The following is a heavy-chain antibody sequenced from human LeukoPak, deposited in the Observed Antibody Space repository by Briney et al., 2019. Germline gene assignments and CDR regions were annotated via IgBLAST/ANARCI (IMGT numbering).Heavy chain of an antibody. J-gene: IGHJ5*02. Sequence: GGSLRLSCAASGFTFSSYAMHWVRQAPGKGLEWVAVISYDGSNKYYADSVKGRFTISRDNSKSTLYLQMNSLRAEDTAVYSCARGGYCSSTSCYSLPFDPWGQGTLVTVSS. CDR3: ARGGYCSSTSCYSLPFDP. V-gene: IGHV3-30-3*01. CDR1: GFTFSSYA. D-gene: IGHD2-2*01. CDR2: ISYDGSNK.